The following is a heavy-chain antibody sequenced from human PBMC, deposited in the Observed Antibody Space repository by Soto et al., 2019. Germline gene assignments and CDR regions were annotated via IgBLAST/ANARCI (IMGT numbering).Heavy chain of an antibody. CDR2: ISYDESTT. J-gene: IGHJ3*01. V-gene: IGHV3-30*18. D-gene: IGHD3-22*01. CDR1: GFSFSRYG. CDR3: SKAMIGSYDSDAFDV. Sequence: GGSLRLSCAASGFSFSRYGIHWVRQAPGKGLEWVAVISYDESTTFYADSVKGRFTISRDNSKDTLFLQMNSLRPEDTAVYYCSKAMIGSYDSDAFDVWGQGTMVTVSS.